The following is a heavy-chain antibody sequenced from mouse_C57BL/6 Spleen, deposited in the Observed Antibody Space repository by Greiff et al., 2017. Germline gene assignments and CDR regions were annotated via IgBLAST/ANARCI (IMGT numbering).Heavy chain of an antibody. J-gene: IGHJ4*01. V-gene: IGHV1-64*01. D-gene: IGHD1-1*01. CDR2: IHPNSGST. CDR1: GYTFTSYW. CDR3: ARRELLRSFYAMDY. Sequence: VQLQQSGAELVKPGASVKLSCKASGYTFTSYWMHWVKQRPGQGLEWIGMIHPNSGSTNYNEKFKSKATLTVDKSSSTAYMQLSSLTSEDSAVYYCARRELLRSFYAMDYWGQGTSVTVSS.